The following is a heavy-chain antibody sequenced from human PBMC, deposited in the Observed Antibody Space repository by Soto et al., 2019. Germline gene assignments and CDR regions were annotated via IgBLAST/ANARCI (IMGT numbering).Heavy chain of an antibody. V-gene: IGHV4-34*01. CDR3: ARVERGTATTVGDAVDI. CDR2: MSHSGGT. CDR1: GGFVSSGSYY. J-gene: IGHJ3*02. D-gene: IGHD1-1*01. Sequence: QVQLQQWGAGLLKPSETLSLTCAVYGGFVSSGSYYWSWIRQPPGKGLEWIGEMSHSGGTHFNPSLKSRFTISVDTSKNQFSQKMSSVTAADTALYYCARVERGTATTVGDAVDIWRQGTMVTVSS.